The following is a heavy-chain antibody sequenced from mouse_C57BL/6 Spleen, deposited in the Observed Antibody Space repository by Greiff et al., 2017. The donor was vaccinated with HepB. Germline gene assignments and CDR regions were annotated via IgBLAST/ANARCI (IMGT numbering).Heavy chain of an antibody. Sequence: VQLQQSGAELARPGASVKLSCKASGYTFTSYGISWVKQRTGQGLEWIGEIYPRSGNTYYNEKFKGKTTLTADKSSSTAYMELRSLTSEDSAVYFCARWGYYGSSYGYWGQGTTLTVSS. J-gene: IGHJ2*01. CDR2: IYPRSGNT. V-gene: IGHV1-81*01. D-gene: IGHD1-1*01. CDR1: GYTFTSYG. CDR3: ARWGYYGSSYGY.